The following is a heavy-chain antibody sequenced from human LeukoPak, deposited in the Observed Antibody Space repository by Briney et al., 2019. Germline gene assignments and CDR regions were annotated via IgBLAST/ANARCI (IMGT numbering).Heavy chain of an antibody. D-gene: IGHD3-10*01. Sequence: SETLSLTCTVSGGSISSYYWSWIQQPPGKGLEWIGYIYYSGSTNYNPSLKSRVTISVDTSKNQFSLKLSSVTAADTAVYYCAREAFYYGSGSYPLYWGQGTLVTVSS. CDR3: AREAFYYGSGSYPLY. V-gene: IGHV4-59*01. J-gene: IGHJ4*02. CDR1: GGSISSYY. CDR2: IYYSGST.